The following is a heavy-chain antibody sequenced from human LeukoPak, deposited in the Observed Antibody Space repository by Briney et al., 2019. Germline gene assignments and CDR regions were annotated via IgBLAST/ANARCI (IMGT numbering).Heavy chain of an antibody. CDR1: GFTFSSYG. J-gene: IGHJ4*02. CDR2: ISFDATNK. CDR3: AKDSSADDSSGYSYYFDY. Sequence: QPGRSLRLSCAASGFTFSSYGMHSVRQAPGKGFEWVAVISFDATNKYYADSQQGRFTISRDNSKNTLYLQMNSLRAEDTAVYYCAKDSSADDSSGYSYYFDYWGQGTLVTVSS. D-gene: IGHD3-22*01. V-gene: IGHV3-30*18.